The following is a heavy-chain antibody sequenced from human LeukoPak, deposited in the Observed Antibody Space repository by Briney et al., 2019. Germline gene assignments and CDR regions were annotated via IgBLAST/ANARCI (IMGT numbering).Heavy chain of an antibody. CDR3: AREGITMVRGVIALKSTGMDV. CDR1: GYTFTSYG. CDR2: ISAYNGNT. Sequence: GASVKVSCKASGYTFTSYGISWVRQAPGQGLEWMGWISAYNGNTNYAQKLQGRVTMTTDTSTSTAYMELRSLRSDGTAVYYCAREGITMVRGVIALKSTGMDVWGQGTTVTVSS. V-gene: IGHV1-18*01. D-gene: IGHD3-10*01. J-gene: IGHJ6*02.